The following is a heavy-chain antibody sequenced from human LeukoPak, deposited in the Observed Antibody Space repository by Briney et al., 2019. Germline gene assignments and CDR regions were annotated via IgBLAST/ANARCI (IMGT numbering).Heavy chain of an antibody. J-gene: IGHJ4*01. CDR1: GGSISSYY. CDR3: ARHKSTWSFDSSGYFDY. CDR2: IYYSGST. Sequence: SETLSLTCTVSGGSISSYYWSWIRQPPGKGLEWIGYIYYSGSTNYNPSLKSRVTISVDTSKNQFSLKLSSVTAADTAVYYCARHKSTWSFDSSGYFDYLVHGSLV. V-gene: IGHV4-59*08. D-gene: IGHD3-22*01.